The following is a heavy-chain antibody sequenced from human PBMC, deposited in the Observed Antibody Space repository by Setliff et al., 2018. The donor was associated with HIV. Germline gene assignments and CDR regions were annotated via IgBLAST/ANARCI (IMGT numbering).Heavy chain of an antibody. D-gene: IGHD3-10*01. CDR2: ISVYNGNT. J-gene: IGHJ3*01. V-gene: IGHV1-18*01. CDR3: ARNYGSGSYYQRDAFDV. CDR1: GGTFSSYA. Sequence: GASVKVSCKASGGTFSSYAISWVRQAPGQGLEWMGGISVYNGNTNYAQKLQGRVTMTTDTSTSTAYMELRSLRSDDTAVYYCARNYGSGSYYQRDAFDVWGQGTMVTVSS.